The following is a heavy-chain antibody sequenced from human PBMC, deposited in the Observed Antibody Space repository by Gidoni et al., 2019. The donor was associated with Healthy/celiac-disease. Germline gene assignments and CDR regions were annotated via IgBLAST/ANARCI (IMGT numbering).Heavy chain of an antibody. J-gene: IGHJ4*02. CDR2: INHSGST. CDR1: GGSFSAYY. CDR3: ARQLSPGTYGSGSYYNKDY. Sequence: QVQLQQRGAGLLKPSETLSLTCAVDGGSFSAYYWSWIRQPPGKGLEWIGEINHSGSTNYNPSLKSRVTISVDTSKNQFSLKLSSVTAADTAVYYCARQLSPGTYGSGSYYNKDYWGQGTLVTVSS. V-gene: IGHV4-34*01. D-gene: IGHD3-10*01.